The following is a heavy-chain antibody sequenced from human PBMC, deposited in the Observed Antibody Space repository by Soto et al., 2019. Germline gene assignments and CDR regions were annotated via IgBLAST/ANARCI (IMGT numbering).Heavy chain of an antibody. J-gene: IGHJ6*02. CDR1: GYRFTSYG. CDR3: ARSGYYDSSGSRNYHYYGMNV. Sequence: QAQLVQSGPEVKKPGASVKVSCKASGYRFTSYGISWVRQAPGQGLEWLGWISAYDDNTKYAQTLQGRVSMSTDTSTNTAYMELRSHRSDYTAMYYCARSGYYDSSGSRNYHYYGMNVWGQGTTVTVSS. V-gene: IGHV1-18*01. D-gene: IGHD3-22*01. CDR2: ISAYDDNT.